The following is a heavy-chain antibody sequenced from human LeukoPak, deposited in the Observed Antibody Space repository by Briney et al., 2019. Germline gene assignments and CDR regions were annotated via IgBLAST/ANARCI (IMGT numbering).Heavy chain of an antibody. V-gene: IGHV4-59*01. J-gene: IGHJ6*03. CDR3: ATTRDYYYYYMDV. CDR1: GGSISSYY. CDR2: IYYSGST. D-gene: IGHD1/OR15-1a*01. Sequence: SETLSLTCTVSGGSISSYYWSWIRQPPGKGLEWIGYIYYSGSTNYNPSLKGRVTISVDTSKNQFSLKLSSVTAADTAVYYCATTRDYYYYYMDVWGKGTTVTVSS.